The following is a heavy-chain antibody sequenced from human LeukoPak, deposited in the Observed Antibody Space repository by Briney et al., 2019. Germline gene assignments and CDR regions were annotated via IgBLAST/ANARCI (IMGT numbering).Heavy chain of an antibody. CDR3: VKALPGYGGRLDD. J-gene: IGHJ4*02. CDR2: ISSSRGNT. CDR1: GFTFSSYA. D-gene: IGHD3-16*01. Sequence: GGSLRLSCSASGFTFSSYAMHWVRQAPGKGLECVSLISSSRGNTYYADSVKGRFTISRDNTKNTLYLEMSSLRVEDTAFYYSVKALPGYGGRLDDWGQGTLVTVSS. V-gene: IGHV3-64D*09.